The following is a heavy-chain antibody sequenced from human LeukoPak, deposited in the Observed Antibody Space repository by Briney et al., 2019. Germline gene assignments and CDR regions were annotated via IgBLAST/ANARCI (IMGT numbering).Heavy chain of an antibody. D-gene: IGHD3-22*01. J-gene: IGHJ4*02. CDR1: GFTFSNYA. Sequence: GGSLRLSCAASGFTFSNYAMSWVRQAPGKWLEWVSYISSSSSTIYYADSVKGRFTISRDNAKSSLYLQMNSLRAEDTAVYYCARVLHKRNYDSSVYYGYWGQGTLVTVSS. CDR2: ISSSSSTI. CDR3: ARVLHKRNYDSSVYYGY. V-gene: IGHV3-48*01.